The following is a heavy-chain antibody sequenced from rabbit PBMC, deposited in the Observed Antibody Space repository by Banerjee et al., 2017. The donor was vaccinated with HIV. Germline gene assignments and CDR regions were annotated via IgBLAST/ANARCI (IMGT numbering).Heavy chain of an antibody. V-gene: IGHV1S45*01. CDR1: GFSFSNKYV. CDR2: INAGSSGST. Sequence: QEQLEESGGDLVKPEGSLTLTCTASGFSFSNKYVMCWVRRAPGKGLEWIGCINAGSSGSTYYARWAKGRFTISKTSSTTVTLQMTSLTAADTATYFCARAGSGYRQFDLWGQGTLVTVS. D-gene: IGHD8-1*01. CDR3: ARAGSGYRQFDL. J-gene: IGHJ4*01.